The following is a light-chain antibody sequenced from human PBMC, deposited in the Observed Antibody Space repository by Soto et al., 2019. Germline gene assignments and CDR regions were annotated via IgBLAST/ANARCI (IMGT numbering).Light chain of an antibody. V-gene: IGLV1-47*01. J-gene: IGLJ2*01. CDR2: RNN. CDR1: SSNIGKHY. Sequence: QSVLTQPPSASGTPGQWVTISCSGSSSNIGKHYVYWYQQLPGTAPKLLFYRNNQRPSGVPDRFSGSKSGTSASLAISGLRSEDESDYYCAPWDDSLSGHVVIGGGTKLTVL. CDR3: APWDDSLSGHVV.